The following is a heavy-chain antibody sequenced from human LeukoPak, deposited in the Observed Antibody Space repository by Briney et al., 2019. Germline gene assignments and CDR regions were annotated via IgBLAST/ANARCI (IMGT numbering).Heavy chain of an antibody. V-gene: IGHV3-9*01. J-gene: IGHJ4*02. CDR3: AKGGSYYDSSGYYYLFDY. CDR1: GFTFDDYA. Sequence: GRSLRLSCAASGFTFDDYAMHWVRQAPGKGLEWVSGISWNSGSIGYADSVKGRFTISRDNAKNSLYLQMYSLRAEDTALYYCAKGGSYYDSSGYYYLFDYWGQGTLVTVSS. D-gene: IGHD3-22*01. CDR2: ISWNSGSI.